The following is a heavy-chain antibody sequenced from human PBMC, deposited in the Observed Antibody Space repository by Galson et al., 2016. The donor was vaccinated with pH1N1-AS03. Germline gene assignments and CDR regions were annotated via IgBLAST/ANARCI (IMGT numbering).Heavy chain of an antibody. Sequence: ALVKPTQTLTLTCTFSGFSLNDGGLGVGWIRQPPGKALEWLGMIYWHDDKRYNPSLQNRLTLTQGVSKSEVVLQMTNVDPEDTATYYCAHRFYGSGASVFDFWGRGIVV. V-gene: IGHV2-5*01. CDR1: GFSLNDGGLG. J-gene: IGHJ2*01. CDR2: IYWHDDK. D-gene: IGHD3-10*01. CDR3: AHRFYGSGASVFDF.